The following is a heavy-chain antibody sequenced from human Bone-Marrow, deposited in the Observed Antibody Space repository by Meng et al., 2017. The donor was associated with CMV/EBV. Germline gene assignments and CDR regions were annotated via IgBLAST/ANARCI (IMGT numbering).Heavy chain of an antibody. V-gene: IGHV4-59*01. Sequence: SETLSLTCTVSGGSISSYYWSWIRQPPGKGLEWIGYIYYSGSTNYNPSLKSRVTISVDTSKNQFSLKLSSVTAADTDVYYCARARSGGRYYYGMDVWGQGTTVTVSS. CDR2: IYYSGST. CDR3: ARARSGGRYYYGMDV. J-gene: IGHJ6*02. D-gene: IGHD1-26*01. CDR1: GGSISSYY.